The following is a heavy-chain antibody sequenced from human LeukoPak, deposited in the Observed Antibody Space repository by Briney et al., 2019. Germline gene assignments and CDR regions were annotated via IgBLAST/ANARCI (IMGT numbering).Heavy chain of an antibody. CDR2: IKQEGSDK. CDR1: GFSFGSYW. CDR3: ARENRDGYNPYNWFDP. V-gene: IGHV3-7*03. Sequence: WGSLRLSCAASGFSFGSYWMSWVRQAPGKGLEWVGNIKQEGSDKFYVDSVKGRFTISRDNAKNSLYLQMNSLRAEDTAVYYCARENRDGYNPYNWFDPWGQGALVTVSS. D-gene: IGHD5-12*01. J-gene: IGHJ5*02.